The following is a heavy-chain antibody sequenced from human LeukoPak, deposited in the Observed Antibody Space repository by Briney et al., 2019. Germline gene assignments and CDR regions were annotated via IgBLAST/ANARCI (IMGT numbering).Heavy chain of an antibody. J-gene: IGHJ6*02. CDR2: IKQDGSEK. V-gene: IGHV3-7*01. D-gene: IGHD6-13*01. CDR3: AKDRAAAGTTYYYYYGMDV. Sequence: GGSLRLSCAASGFTFSSYWMSWVRQAPGKGLEWVANIKQDGSEKYYVDSVKGRFTISRDNAKNSLYLQMNSLRAEDTAVYYCAKDRAAAGTTYYYYYGMDVWGQGTTVTVSS. CDR1: GFTFSSYW.